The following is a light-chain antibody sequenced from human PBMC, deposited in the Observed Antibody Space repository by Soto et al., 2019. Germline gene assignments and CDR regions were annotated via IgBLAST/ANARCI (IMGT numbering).Light chain of an antibody. CDR3: QQYILRPYT. CDR2: HAS. V-gene: IGKV3D-15*01. CDR1: ESVGSN. Sequence: EIVMTQSPATLSVSPGGRVTLSCRASESVGSNVSCYQQQFGEHPRLIIYHASNRATGIPARFSASGSGTEFTLTISSLQSEDVAVYYCQQYILRPYTFGQGTKVEI. J-gene: IGKJ2*01.